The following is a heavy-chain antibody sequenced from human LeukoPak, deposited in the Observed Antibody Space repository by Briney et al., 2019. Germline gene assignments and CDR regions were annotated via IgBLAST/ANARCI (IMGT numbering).Heavy chain of an antibody. CDR3: AKDSGYSGYGNAFDI. CDR2: ISWNSGSI. Sequence: GRSLRLSWAASGFTFDDYAMHWVRQAPGKGLEWVSGISWNSGSIGYADSVKGRFTISRDNAKNSLYLQMNSLRAEDTALYYCAKDSGYSGYGNAFDIWGQGTMVTVSS. D-gene: IGHD5-12*01. V-gene: IGHV3-9*01. J-gene: IGHJ3*02. CDR1: GFTFDDYA.